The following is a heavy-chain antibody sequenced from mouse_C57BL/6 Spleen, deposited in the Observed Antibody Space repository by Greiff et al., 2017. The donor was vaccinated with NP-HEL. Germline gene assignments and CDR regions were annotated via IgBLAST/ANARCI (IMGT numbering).Heavy chain of an antibody. D-gene: IGHD1-1*01. J-gene: IGHJ2*01. Sequence: EVQVVESGPGLVKPSQSLSLTCSVTGYSITSGYYWNWIRQFPGNKLEWMGYISYDGSNNYNPSLKNRISITRDTSKNQFFLKLNSVTTEDTATYYCAREGITTVVDYYFDYWGQGTTLTVSS. CDR1: GYSITSGYY. CDR2: ISYDGSN. V-gene: IGHV3-6*01. CDR3: AREGITTVVDYYFDY.